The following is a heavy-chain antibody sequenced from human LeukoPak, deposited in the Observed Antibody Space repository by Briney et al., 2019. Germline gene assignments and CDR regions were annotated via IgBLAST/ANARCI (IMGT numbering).Heavy chain of an antibody. CDR1: GGSISSYY. CDR3: ARLLTDSSSWIYWYFDL. CDR2: IYYSGST. J-gene: IGHJ2*01. Sequence: SETLSLTCTVSGGSISSYYWSWIRQPPGKGLEWIGYIYYSGSTNYNPSLKSRVTISVDTSKNQFSLKLSSVTAADTAVYYCARLLTDSSSWIYWYFDLWGRGTLVTVSS. V-gene: IGHV4-59*12. D-gene: IGHD6-13*01.